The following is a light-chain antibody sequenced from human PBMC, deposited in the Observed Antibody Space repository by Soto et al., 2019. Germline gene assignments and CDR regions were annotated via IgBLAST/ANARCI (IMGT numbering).Light chain of an antibody. J-gene: IGLJ1*01. CDR1: SSDVGGYNY. CDR2: DVS. CDR3: SSYTSSSTPFV. V-gene: IGLV2-14*01. Sequence: QSVLTQPASVSGSPGQSITISCTGTSSDVGGYNYVSWYQQHPANAPKLMIYDVSNRPSGVSNRFSGSKSGNTASLTITGLQAEDEADYYCSSYTSSSTPFVFGTGTKLTVL.